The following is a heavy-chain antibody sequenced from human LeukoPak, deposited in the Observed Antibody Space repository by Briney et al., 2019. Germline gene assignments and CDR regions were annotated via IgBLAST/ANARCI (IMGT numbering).Heavy chain of an antibody. J-gene: IGHJ6*03. CDR1: GYTFTSYG. CDR2: IIPIFGTA. D-gene: IGHD2-15*01. Sequence: SVKVSCKASGYTFTSYGLSWVRQAPEQGLEWIGGIIPIFGTANYAQKFQGRVTITADESTSTAYMELSSLRYEDTAVYYCARGYCSGGSCSPRTYYYYYYMDVWGKGTTVTISS. CDR3: ARGYCSGGSCSPRTYYYYYYMDV. V-gene: IGHV1-69*13.